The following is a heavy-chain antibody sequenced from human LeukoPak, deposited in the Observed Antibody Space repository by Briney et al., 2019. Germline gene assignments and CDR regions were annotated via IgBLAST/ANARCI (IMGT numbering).Heavy chain of an antibody. CDR1: GFTFSSYE. J-gene: IGHJ4*02. CDR3: AREVDTAVDY. Sequence: GGSLRLSCAASGFTFSSYEMNWVRQAPGKGLEWVSYISSSGSTIYYADSVKGRFTISRDNSKNTLYLQMNSLRAEDTAVYYCAREVDTAVDYWGQGTLVTVSS. CDR2: ISSSGSTI. D-gene: IGHD5-18*01. V-gene: IGHV3-48*03.